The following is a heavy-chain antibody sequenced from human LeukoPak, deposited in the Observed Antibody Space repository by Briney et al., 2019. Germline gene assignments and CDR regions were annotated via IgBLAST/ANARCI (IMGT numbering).Heavy chain of an antibody. Sequence: PSETLSLTCTVSGGSISSSSYYWGWIRQPPGKGLEWIGSIYYSGSTYYNPSLKSRVTISVDTSKNQFSLKLSSVTAADTAVYYCASLTVTTVTTKSHDFSYWGQGTLVTVSS. CDR2: IYYSGST. CDR1: GGSISSSSYY. J-gene: IGHJ4*02. CDR3: ASLTVTTVTTKSHDFSY. V-gene: IGHV4-39*01. D-gene: IGHD4-11*01.